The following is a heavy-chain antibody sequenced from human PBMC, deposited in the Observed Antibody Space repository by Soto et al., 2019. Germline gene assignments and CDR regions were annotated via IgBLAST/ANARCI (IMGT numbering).Heavy chain of an antibody. J-gene: IGHJ6*02. Sequence: QVRLVESGGGVVQPGRSLRLSCAASGFTFSSYGMHWVRQAPGKGLEWVAGIWDDGSNNRYADSVKRRFTISRDNSKNTLYLQMNSLRAEDTAVYFCARAGYCTSTSQCPFYYGMDVWGQGTTVTVSS. CDR1: GFTFSSYG. CDR2: IWDDGSNN. D-gene: IGHD2-2*01. CDR3: ARAGYCTSTSQCPFYYGMDV. V-gene: IGHV3-33*01.